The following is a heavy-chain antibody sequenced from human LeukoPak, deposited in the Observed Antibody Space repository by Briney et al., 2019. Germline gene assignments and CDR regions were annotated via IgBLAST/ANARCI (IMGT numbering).Heavy chain of an antibody. D-gene: IGHD3-10*01. CDR1: GFTFSSYW. J-gene: IGHJ4*02. CDR3: ARSTGWFGQGYFDY. CDR2: INSDGSST. V-gene: IGHV3-74*01. Sequence: GGSLRLSCAASGFTFSSYWMHWVRQAPGKGLVWVSRINSDGSSTSYEDSVKGRFTISRDNAKNTLYLQMNSLRAEDTAVYYCARSTGWFGQGYFDYWGQGTLVTVSS.